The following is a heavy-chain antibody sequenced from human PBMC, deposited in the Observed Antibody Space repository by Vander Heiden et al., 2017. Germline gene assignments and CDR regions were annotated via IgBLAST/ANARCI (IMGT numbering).Heavy chain of an antibody. J-gene: IGHJ4*02. CDR2: IWYDGSNK. V-gene: IGHV3-33*01. CDR3: ARAYRWGKTGSGDY. Sequence: HVQLLESGVGVVQPGRSLRLSCAASGLPFSSYGMHWVRQAPGKGLEWVAVIWYDGSNKYYADSVKGRFTISRDNSKNTLYLQMNSLRAEDTAVYYCARAYRWGKTGSGDYWGQGTLVTVSS. D-gene: IGHD3-9*01. CDR1: GLPFSSYG.